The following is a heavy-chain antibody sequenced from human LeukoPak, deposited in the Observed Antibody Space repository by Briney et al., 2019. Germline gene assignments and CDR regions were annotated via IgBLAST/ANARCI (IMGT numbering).Heavy chain of an antibody. Sequence: SETLSLTCAVSAGSISSSDWWSWVRQPPGKGLEWIGYIYQTESPKYNASLQSRVTLSLDRSKNQFSLKLTSVTAAATAVYYCARDPHCSSSRCPFDYWGQGALVTVSS. V-gene: IGHV4-4*02. J-gene: IGHJ4*02. D-gene: IGHD2-2*01. CDR1: AGSISSSDW. CDR3: ARDPHCSSSRCPFDY. CDR2: IYQTESP.